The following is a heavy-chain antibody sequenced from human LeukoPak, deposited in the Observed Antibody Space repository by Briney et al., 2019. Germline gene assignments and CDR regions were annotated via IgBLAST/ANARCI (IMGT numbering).Heavy chain of an antibody. J-gene: IGHJ5*02. V-gene: IGHV3-30*04. CDR2: ISYDGSNK. CDR3: ARRYAGYCSSTSCLFRWFDP. D-gene: IGHD2-2*01. CDR1: GFTFSSYA. Sequence: PGGSLRLSCAASGFTFSSYAMHWVRQAPGKGLEWVAVISYDGSNKYYADSVKGRFTISRDNSKHTLYLQMNSLRAEDTAVYYCARRYAGYCSSTSCLFRWFDPWGQGTLVTVSS.